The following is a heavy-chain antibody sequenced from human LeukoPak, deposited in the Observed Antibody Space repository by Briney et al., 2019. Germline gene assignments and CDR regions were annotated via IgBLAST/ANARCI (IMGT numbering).Heavy chain of an antibody. CDR3: ARGIAVAGMSDVSQNDY. D-gene: IGHD6-19*01. Sequence: ASVKVSCKASGYTFTGYYMHWVRQAPGQGLEWMGWINPNSGGTNYAQKFQGRVTMTRDTSISTAYIELSRLRSDDTDVYYCARGIAVAGMSDVSQNDYWGQGTMVTVSS. J-gene: IGHJ4*02. CDR2: INPNSGGT. CDR1: GYTFTGYY. V-gene: IGHV1-2*02.